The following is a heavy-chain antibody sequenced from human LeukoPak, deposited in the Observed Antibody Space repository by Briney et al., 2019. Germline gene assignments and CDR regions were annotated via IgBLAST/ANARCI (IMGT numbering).Heavy chain of an antibody. Sequence: GGSLRLSCAASGFIVSDHYMGWVRQAPGKGLEWVAVISYDGSNKYYADSVKGRFTISRDNSKNTLYLQMNSLRAEDTAVYYCARFNYGDYLDAFDIWGQGTMVTVSS. CDR1: GFIVSDHY. J-gene: IGHJ3*02. D-gene: IGHD4-17*01. CDR3: ARFNYGDYLDAFDI. CDR2: ISYDGSNK. V-gene: IGHV3-30-3*01.